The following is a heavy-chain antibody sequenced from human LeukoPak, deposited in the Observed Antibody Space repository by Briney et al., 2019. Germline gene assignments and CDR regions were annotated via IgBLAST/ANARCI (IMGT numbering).Heavy chain of an antibody. CDR1: GYTFTTYY. CDR2: INPSGGST. D-gene: IGHD2-15*01. V-gene: IGHV1-46*01. Sequence: GASVKVSCKAPGYTFTTYYIHWVRQAPGQGLEWMGIINPSGGSTTYAQKFQDRVTMTGDTSISTAYMELSRLRSDDTAVYYCARAAKVAAARFDIWGQGTMVTVSS. J-gene: IGHJ3*02. CDR3: ARAAKVAAARFDI.